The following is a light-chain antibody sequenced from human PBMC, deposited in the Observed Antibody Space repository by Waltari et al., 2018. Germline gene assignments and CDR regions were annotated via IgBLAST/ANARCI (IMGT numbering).Light chain of an antibody. CDR1: QRVLYRSHNKDY. CDR3: QQYYSTPLT. Sequence: DIVMTQSPDSLAASLGERATINCKSSQRVLYRSHNKDYLAWYQQKPGQPPKLPIYWASTRESGVPDRFSGSGSGTDFTLTISSLQAEDVAVYYCQQYYSTPLTFGGGTKVEIK. J-gene: IGKJ4*01. V-gene: IGKV4-1*01. CDR2: WAS.